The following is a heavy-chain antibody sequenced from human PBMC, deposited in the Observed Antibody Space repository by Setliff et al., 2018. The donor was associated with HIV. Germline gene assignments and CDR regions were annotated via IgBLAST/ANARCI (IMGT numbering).Heavy chain of an antibody. J-gene: IGHJ4*02. V-gene: IGHV4-59*11. CDR1: GGSISSHY. CDR3: AREGPGPQFYDSSGYPYYFDY. Sequence: SETLSLTCTVSGGSISSHYWNWIRRPPGKGLEWIGSINYSGSTNYDPSLKGRVTISVDTSKNQFSLKLRSVTAAGTAVYYCAREGPGPQFYDSSGYPYYFDYWGQGTLVTVSS. D-gene: IGHD3-22*01. CDR2: INYSGST.